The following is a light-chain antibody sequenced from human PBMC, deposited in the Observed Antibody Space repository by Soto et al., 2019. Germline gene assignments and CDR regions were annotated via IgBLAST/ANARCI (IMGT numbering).Light chain of an antibody. CDR2: GAS. CDR3: QQYPASPRT. J-gene: IGKJ1*01. CDR1: QSVSNAY. V-gene: IGKV3-20*01. Sequence: EIVLTQSPGTLSLSPRERATLSCRASQSVSNAYLAWYQHKVGQSPRLLIYGASNTAPGIPDRFSGSGSGTDFTLTISRLEPEDFAVYYCQQYPASPRTFGQGTQVEVK.